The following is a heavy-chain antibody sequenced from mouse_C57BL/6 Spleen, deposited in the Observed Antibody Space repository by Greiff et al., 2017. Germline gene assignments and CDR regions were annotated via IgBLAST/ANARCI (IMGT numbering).Heavy chain of an antibody. Sequence: EVQLQQSGAELVRPGASVKLSCTASGFNIKDYYMHWVKQRPEQGLEWIGRIDPEDGDTEYAPKFQGKATLTADTSSNTAYLQLSSLTSEDTAVYYCTTDYGNSCYAMDYWGQGTSVTVSS. J-gene: IGHJ4*01. V-gene: IGHV14-1*01. D-gene: IGHD1-1*01. CDR1: GFNIKDYY. CDR2: IDPEDGDT. CDR3: TTDYGNSCYAMDY.